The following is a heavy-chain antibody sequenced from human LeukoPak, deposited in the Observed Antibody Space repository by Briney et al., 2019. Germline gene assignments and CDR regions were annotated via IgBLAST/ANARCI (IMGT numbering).Heavy chain of an antibody. CDR1: GFTFSSYS. CDR2: ISSGSSYI. D-gene: IGHD3-22*01. Sequence: GGSLRLSCAASGFTFSSYSMNWVRQAPGKGLEWVSSISSGSSYIYYADSVKGRFTISRDNAKTSLYLQMNSLRADDTAVYYCARASDRYGMDVWGQGTTVTVSS. V-gene: IGHV3-21*01. J-gene: IGHJ6*02. CDR3: ARASDRYGMDV.